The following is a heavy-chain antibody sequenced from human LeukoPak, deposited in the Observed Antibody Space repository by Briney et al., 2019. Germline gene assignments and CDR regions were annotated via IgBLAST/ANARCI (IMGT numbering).Heavy chain of an antibody. D-gene: IGHD5-18*01. CDR3: ARGGYSYGYR. J-gene: IGHJ5*02. V-gene: IGHV4-34*01. CDR2: INQRRNT. CDR1: GESFSGYS. Sequence: SSETLSLTCVVYGESFSGYSWSWIRQPPGKGLEWIGEINQRRNTNYNPSLKSRVTISIDTSKNQFSLKLSSVTAADTAVYYCARGGYSYGYRWGQGTLVTVSS.